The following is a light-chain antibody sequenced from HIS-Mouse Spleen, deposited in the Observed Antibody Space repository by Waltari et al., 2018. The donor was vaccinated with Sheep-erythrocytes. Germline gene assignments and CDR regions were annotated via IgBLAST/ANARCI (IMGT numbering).Light chain of an antibody. CDR1: QGISSY. CDR2: AAS. CDR3: QQLNSYPHT. V-gene: IGKV1-9*01. J-gene: IGKJ2*01. Sequence: DIQLTQSTSFLSASVGDRVTITCRASQGISSYLAWYQQKPGKAPKLLIYAASTLQSGVPSRFSGSGSGTECTLTISSLQPEDFATYYCQQLNSYPHTFGQGTKLEIK.